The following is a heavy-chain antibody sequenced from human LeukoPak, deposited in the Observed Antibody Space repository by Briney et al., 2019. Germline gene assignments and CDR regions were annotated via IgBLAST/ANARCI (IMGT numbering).Heavy chain of an antibody. CDR1: GGSISSGSYY. J-gene: IGHJ4*02. CDR2: IYTSGST. CDR3: ARGGYDFWSGYYTDY. V-gene: IGHV4-61*02. D-gene: IGHD3-3*01. Sequence: SETLSLTXTVSGGSISSGSYYWSWIRQPAGKGLEWIGRIYTSGSTNYNPSLKSRVTISVDTSKNQFSLKLSSVTAADTAVYYCARGGYDFWSGYYTDYWGQGTLVTVSS.